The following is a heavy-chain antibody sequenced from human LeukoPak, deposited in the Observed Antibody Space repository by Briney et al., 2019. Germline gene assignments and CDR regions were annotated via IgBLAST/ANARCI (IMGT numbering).Heavy chain of an antibody. J-gene: IGHJ4*02. V-gene: IGHV1-69*13. Sequence: ASVKVSCKASGGTFSSYAISWVRQAHGQGLEWMGGSITIFGTANYAQKFQGRVTITADESTTTAYMELSSLRSEDTAVYYCARVSDYGPLDYWGQGTLVTVSS. CDR3: ARVSDYGPLDY. D-gene: IGHD4-17*01. CDR2: SITIFGTA. CDR1: GGTFSSYA.